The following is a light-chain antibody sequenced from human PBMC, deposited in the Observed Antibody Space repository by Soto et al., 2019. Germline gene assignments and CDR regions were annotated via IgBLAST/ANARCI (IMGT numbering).Light chain of an antibody. CDR2: EVT. CDR3: CSYAGSYDWV. CDR1: SSDVGGYNY. V-gene: IGLV2-11*01. J-gene: IGLJ3*02. Sequence: QSVLTQPRSVSGSPGQTVTISCTGTSSDVGGYNYVSWYQQHPGKAPKVFIYEVTKRPSGVPDRFSGSKSGNTASLTISGLQAEDEADYYCCSYAGSYDWVFGGGTQLTVL.